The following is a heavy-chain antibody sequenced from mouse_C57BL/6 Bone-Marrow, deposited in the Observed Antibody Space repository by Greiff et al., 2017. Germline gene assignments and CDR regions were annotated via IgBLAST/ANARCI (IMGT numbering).Heavy chain of an antibody. Sequence: VQLQQPGAELVKPGASVKVSCKASGYTFTSYWMHWVKQRPGQGLEWIGRIHPSDSATNYNQKFKGKATLTVAKSSSTAYMQLSSLTSEDSAVYYCAMPTVAPYYFDYWGQGTTLTVSS. J-gene: IGHJ2*01. D-gene: IGHD1-1*01. CDR1: GYTFTSYW. CDR2: IHPSDSAT. CDR3: AMPTVAPYYFDY. V-gene: IGHV1-74*01.